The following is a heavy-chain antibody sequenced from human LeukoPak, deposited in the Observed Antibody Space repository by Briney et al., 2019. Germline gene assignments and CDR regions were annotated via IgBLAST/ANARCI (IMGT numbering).Heavy chain of an antibody. J-gene: IGHJ3*02. CDR2: IRYDGSNK. D-gene: IGHD3-3*01. Sequence: PGGSLRLSCAASGFTFSSYGMHWVRQAPGKGLEWVAFIRYDGSNKYYADSVKGRFTISRDNSKNTLYLQMNSLRAEDTAVYYCAKISTIFGVVSLDAFDIWGRGTMVTVSS. CDR3: AKISTIFGVVSLDAFDI. V-gene: IGHV3-30*02. CDR1: GFTFSSYG.